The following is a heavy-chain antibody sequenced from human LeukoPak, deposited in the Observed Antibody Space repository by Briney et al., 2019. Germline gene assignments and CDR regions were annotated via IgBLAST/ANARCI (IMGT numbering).Heavy chain of an antibody. CDR3: ASTQVVVAAHDAFDI. D-gene: IGHD2-15*01. V-gene: IGHV5-51*06. J-gene: IGHJ3*02. CDR1: GYSFTSYW. Sequence: GESLKISFKGSGYSFTSYWIGWVRQMPGKGLEWMGIIYPGDSDTRYSPSFQGQVTISADKSIGTAYLQWSSLKASDTAMYYCASTQVVVAAHDAFDIWGQGTMVTVSS. CDR2: IYPGDSDT.